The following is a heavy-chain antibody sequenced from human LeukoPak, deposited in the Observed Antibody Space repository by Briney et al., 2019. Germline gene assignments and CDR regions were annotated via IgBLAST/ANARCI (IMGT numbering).Heavy chain of an antibody. Sequence: SETLSLTCAVYGGSFSGYYWSWIRQPPGKGLEWIGEINHSGSTNYNPSLKSRVTISVDTSKNQFSLKLSSVTAADTAVYYCARHPYSSSRGGIDYWGQGTLVTVSS. CDR3: ARHPYSSSRGGIDY. D-gene: IGHD6-13*01. CDR2: INHSGST. V-gene: IGHV4-34*01. CDR1: GGSFSGYY. J-gene: IGHJ4*02.